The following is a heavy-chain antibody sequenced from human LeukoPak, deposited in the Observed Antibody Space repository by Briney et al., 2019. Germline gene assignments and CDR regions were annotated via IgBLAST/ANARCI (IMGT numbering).Heavy chain of an antibody. CDR1: GFTFSSYG. V-gene: IGHV3-7*03. Sequence: PGGSLRLSCAASGFTFSSYGMSWVRQAPGKGLEWVANIQQDGSEKYYMDSVKGRFTISRDNSKNTLYLQMNSLRAEDTAVYYCAKDSNYFYYYYYMDVWGKGTTVTVSS. J-gene: IGHJ6*03. CDR2: IQQDGSEK. D-gene: IGHD2/OR15-2a*01. CDR3: AKDSNYFYYYYYMDV.